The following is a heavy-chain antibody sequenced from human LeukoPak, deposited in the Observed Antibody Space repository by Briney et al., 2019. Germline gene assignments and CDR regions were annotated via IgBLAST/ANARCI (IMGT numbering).Heavy chain of an antibody. J-gene: IGHJ5*02. V-gene: IGHV4-31*03. CDR1: GGSISSGGYY. CDR3: ARARSGDCYSLCGHNWFDP. D-gene: IGHD2-21*02. Sequence: PSETLSLTCTVSGGSISSGGYYWSWIRQHPGKGLEWIGYIYYSGSTYYNPSLKSRVTISVDTSKNQFSLKLSSVTAADTAVYYCARARSGDCYSLCGHNWFDPWGQGTLVTVSS. CDR2: IYYSGST.